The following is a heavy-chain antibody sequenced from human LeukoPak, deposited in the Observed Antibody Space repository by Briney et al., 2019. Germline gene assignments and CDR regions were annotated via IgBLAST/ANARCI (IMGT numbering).Heavy chain of an antibody. CDR2: IYHSGST. V-gene: IGHV4-30-2*01. Sequence: PSETLSLTCTVPGGSISSGGYYWSWIRQPPGKGLEWIGYIYHSGSTYYNPSLKSRVTISVDRSKNQFSLKLSSVTAADTAVYYCARCLTTSFDYWGQGTLVTVSS. CDR1: GGSISSGGYY. D-gene: IGHD2/OR15-2a*01. J-gene: IGHJ4*02. CDR3: ARCLTTSFDY.